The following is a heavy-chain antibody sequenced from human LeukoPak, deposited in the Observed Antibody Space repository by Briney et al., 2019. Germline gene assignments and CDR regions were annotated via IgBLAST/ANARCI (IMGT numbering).Heavy chain of an antibody. J-gene: IGHJ5*02. D-gene: IGHD3-22*01. V-gene: IGHV4-39*01. Sequence: PSETLSLTCTVSGGSISSSSYYWGWIRQPPGKGLEWIGSIYYSGSTYYNPSLKSRVTISVDTSKNQFSLKLSSVTAADTAVYYCARQQRITMIVVVIGGDWFDPWGQGTLVTVSS. CDR3: ARQQRITMIVVVIGGDWFDP. CDR1: GGSISSSSYY. CDR2: IYYSGST.